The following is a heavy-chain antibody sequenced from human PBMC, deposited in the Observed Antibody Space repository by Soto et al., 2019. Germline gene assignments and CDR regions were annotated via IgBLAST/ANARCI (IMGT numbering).Heavy chain of an antibody. Sequence: LRLSCAASGFTFSSYAMHWVRQAPGKGLEWVAVISYDRSNKYYADSVKGRFTISRDNSKNTLYLQMNSLRAEDTAVYYCARDAGVYYYDSSGSLGYWGQGTLVTVSS. CDR3: ARDAGVYYYDSSGSLGY. D-gene: IGHD3-22*01. CDR2: ISYDRSNK. CDR1: GFTFSSYA. V-gene: IGHV3-30-3*01. J-gene: IGHJ4*02.